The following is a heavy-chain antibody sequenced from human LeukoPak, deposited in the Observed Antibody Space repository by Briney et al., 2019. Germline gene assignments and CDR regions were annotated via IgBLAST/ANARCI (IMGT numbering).Heavy chain of an antibody. CDR2: IYYSGSP. Sequence: SETLSLTCTVSGGSISSSSYYWGWIRQPPGKGLEWIGSIYYSGSPYYNPSLKSRVTISVDTSKSRFSLKLSSVTAADTAVYYCARVPERGTYSYAQEDWFDPWGQGTLVTVSS. J-gene: IGHJ5*02. CDR3: ARVPERGTYSYAQEDWFDP. D-gene: IGHD5-18*01. V-gene: IGHV4-39*07. CDR1: GGSISSSSYY.